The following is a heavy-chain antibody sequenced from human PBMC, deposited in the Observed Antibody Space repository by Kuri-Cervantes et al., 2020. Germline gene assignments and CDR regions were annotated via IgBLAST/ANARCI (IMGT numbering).Heavy chain of an antibody. J-gene: IGHJ4*02. CDR2: IIPIFGTA. D-gene: IGHD4-17*01. Sequence: SVKVSCKASGGTFSSYAISWVRQAPGQGLEWMGGIIPIFGTANYAQKFQGRVTITTDESTSTAYMELSSLRSEDTAVYYCARDYPGDYGPGFDYWGQGTLVTVSS. CDR3: ARDYPGDYGPGFDY. CDR1: GGTFSSYA. V-gene: IGHV1-69*05.